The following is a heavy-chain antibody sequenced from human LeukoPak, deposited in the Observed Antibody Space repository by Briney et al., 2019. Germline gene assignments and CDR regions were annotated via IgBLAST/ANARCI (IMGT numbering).Heavy chain of an antibody. CDR3: ARSKAVDF. V-gene: IGHV5-10-1*01. J-gene: IGHJ4*02. CDR1: GYNFRSYW. CDR2: IDPSDSYT. Sequence: GESLKISCKGSGYNFRSYWINWVRQMPGKGLEWMGTIDPSDSYTDYSPSFQGHVTITADKSINTAYLQWSSLRASDTAIYYCARSKAVDFRGQGTLVTVSS.